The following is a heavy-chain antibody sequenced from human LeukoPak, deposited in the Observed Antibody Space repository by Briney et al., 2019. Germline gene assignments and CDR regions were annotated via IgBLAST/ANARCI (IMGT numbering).Heavy chain of an antibody. CDR1: GGTFNSYA. V-gene: IGHV1-69*05. Sequence: SVMVSCKASGGTFNSYAISWVRQDPGQGLEWMGGIIPIFGTANHAQKFQGRVTITTDESTSTAYMELSSLRSEDTAVYYCARARSPSSGYLLRDHNWFDPWGQGTLVTVSS. CDR2: IIPIFGTA. J-gene: IGHJ5*02. CDR3: ARARSPSSGYLLRDHNWFDP. D-gene: IGHD3-22*01.